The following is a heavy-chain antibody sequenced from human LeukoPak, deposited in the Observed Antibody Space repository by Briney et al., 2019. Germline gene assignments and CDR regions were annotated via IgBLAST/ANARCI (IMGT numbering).Heavy chain of an antibody. Sequence: GGSLRLSCAASGFTFSSYWMHWVRHAPGKGLVWVSRINSDGSSTSYADSVKGRFTISRDNAKNTLYLQMNSLRAEDTAVYYCAREEGVDGTSGINNWGQGTLVIVSS. J-gene: IGHJ4*02. CDR3: AREEGVDGTSGINN. CDR1: GFTFSSYW. V-gene: IGHV3-74*01. D-gene: IGHD4-23*01. CDR2: INSDGSST.